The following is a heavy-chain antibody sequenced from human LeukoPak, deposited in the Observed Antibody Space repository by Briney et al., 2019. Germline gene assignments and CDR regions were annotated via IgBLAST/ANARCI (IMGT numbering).Heavy chain of an antibody. V-gene: IGHV4-59*01. CDR2: FHNSGTS. D-gene: IGHD2-21*01. CDR3: TRGAGWHIDY. Sequence: SETLSLTCTVSDDSISDYYRGWIRQPPGKGLEWIGHFHNSGTSTYNPSLKSRVTISADTSKNQFSLKLNSLTTADTAVYYCTRGAGWHIDYWGQGILVTVSS. J-gene: IGHJ4*02. CDR1: DDSISDYY.